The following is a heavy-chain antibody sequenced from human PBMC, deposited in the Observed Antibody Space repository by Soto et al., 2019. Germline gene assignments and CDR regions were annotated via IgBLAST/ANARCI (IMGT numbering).Heavy chain of an antibody. Sequence: LSLTCAVYGGSFSGYYWSWIRQPPGKGLEWIGEINHSGSTNYNPSLESRVTISVDTSKNQFSLKLSSVTAADTAVYYCARGQGAARPLRSYGMDVWGQGTTVTVSS. J-gene: IGHJ6*02. CDR2: INHSGST. D-gene: IGHD6-6*01. CDR1: GGSFSGYY. CDR3: ARGQGAARPLRSYGMDV. V-gene: IGHV4-34*01.